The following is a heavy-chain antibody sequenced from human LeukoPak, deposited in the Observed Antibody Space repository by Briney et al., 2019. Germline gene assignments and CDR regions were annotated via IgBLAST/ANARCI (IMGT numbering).Heavy chain of an antibody. D-gene: IGHD5-24*01. V-gene: IGHV1-18*01. Sequence: GASVKVSCKASGYTFTSYGISWVRQAPGQGLEWMGWISAYNGNTNYAQKLQGRVTMTTDTSTSTAYMELRSLRSDDTAVYYCARGRYRDGYNYEFDYWGQGTLVTVSS. CDR3: ARGRYRDGYNYEFDY. CDR1: GYTFTSYG. CDR2: ISAYNGNT. J-gene: IGHJ4*02.